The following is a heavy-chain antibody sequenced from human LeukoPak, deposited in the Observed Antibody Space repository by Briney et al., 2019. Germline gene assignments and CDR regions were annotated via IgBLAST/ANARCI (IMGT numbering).Heavy chain of an antibody. CDR2: IWYDGSNK. J-gene: IGHJ4*02. V-gene: IGHV3-33*01. CDR3: ERDTPYYDSSGYTSPYDY. Sequence: PGGSLRLSCAASGFTFSSYGMHWVRQAPGKGLEWVAVIWYDGSNKYYADSVKGRFTISRDNSKNTLYLQMNSLRAEDTAVYYCERDTPYYDSSGYTSPYDYWGQGTLVTVSS. CDR1: GFTFSSYG. D-gene: IGHD3-22*01.